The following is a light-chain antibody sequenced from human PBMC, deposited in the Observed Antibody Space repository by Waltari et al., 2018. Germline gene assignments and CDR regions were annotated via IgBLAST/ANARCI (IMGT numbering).Light chain of an antibody. Sequence: DNKMTQSPVTPSAFAGDRVSVACRASQSISGYLNWYQQRPGKAPKVLIYATSSLQSGVPSRFSGSGSGTDFTLTITSLQPEDFATYYCQQSYRTPPLTFGGGTKVEIK. V-gene: IGKV1-39*01. J-gene: IGKJ4*01. CDR2: ATS. CDR1: QSISGY. CDR3: QQSYRTPPLT.